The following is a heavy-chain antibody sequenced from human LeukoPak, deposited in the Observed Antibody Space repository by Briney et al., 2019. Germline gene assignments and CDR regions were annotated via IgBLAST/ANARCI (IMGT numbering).Heavy chain of an antibody. V-gene: IGHV4-59*12. D-gene: IGHD1-26*01. Sequence: PSETLSLTCTVSGGSISSYYWSWIRQPPGKGLGWIGYIYYSGSTNYNPSLKSRVTISIDTSKNQFSLKLSSVTAADTAVYYCARIRSRKWGFDYWGQGTLVTVSS. J-gene: IGHJ4*02. CDR2: IYYSGST. CDR1: GGSISSYY. CDR3: ARIRSRKWGFDY.